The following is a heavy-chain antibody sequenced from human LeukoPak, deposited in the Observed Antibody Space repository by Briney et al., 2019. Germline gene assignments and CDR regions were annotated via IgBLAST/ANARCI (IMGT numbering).Heavy chain of an antibody. CDR1: GDSMKSYY. D-gene: IGHD3-22*01. J-gene: IGHJ3*01. CDR2: IYYTGST. Sequence: ASETLSLTCIVSGDSMKSYYWSWIRQPPGKGLEWIGYIYYTGSTNNNPSLKSRVTMSVDMSNNQFSLKLTSMTAADTAVYYCARGEPNSSGYAGDGFDVWGQGTMVTVSS. CDR3: ARGEPNSSGYAGDGFDV. V-gene: IGHV4-59*01.